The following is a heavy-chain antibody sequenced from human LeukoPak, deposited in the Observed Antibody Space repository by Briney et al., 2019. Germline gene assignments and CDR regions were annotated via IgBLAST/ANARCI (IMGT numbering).Heavy chain of an antibody. CDR3: ARRRVTRPFYY. CDR1: GGSFSGYY. Sequence: SETLSLTCVVYGGSFSGYYWSWIRQPPGKGLEWIGEINHSGSTNYNPSLKSRVTISVDTSKNQFSLKLRSVTAADTAVYYRARRRVTRPFYYWGQGTLVIVSS. J-gene: IGHJ4*01. V-gene: IGHV4-34*01. CDR2: INHSGST. D-gene: IGHD4-11*01.